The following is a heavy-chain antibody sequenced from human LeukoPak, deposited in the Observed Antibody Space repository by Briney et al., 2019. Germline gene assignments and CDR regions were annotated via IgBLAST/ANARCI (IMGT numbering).Heavy chain of an antibody. CDR3: AQKAPYSPAYSQD. CDR2: IYHSGST. V-gene: IGHV4-59*01. J-gene: IGHJ1*01. D-gene: IGHD2-21*01. Sequence: SETLSLTCSVSTDSTNTYYWSWIRQSPGKGLEWIGHIYHSGSTDYNPSFKSRVTISIDMSKKEFSLKLTSVTAADTAVYYCAQKAPYSPAYSQDWGQGTLVTVSS. CDR1: TDSTNTYY.